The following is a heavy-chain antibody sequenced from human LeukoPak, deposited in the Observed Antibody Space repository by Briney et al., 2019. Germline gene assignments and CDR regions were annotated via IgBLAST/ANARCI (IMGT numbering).Heavy chain of an antibody. Sequence: SETLSLTCTVSGGSVSSYYWSWIRQPPGKGLEWIGYIYTSGSTNYNTSLKSRVTISVDTSKNQFYLKLSSVTAADTAVYYCARHRLARTHNYYMDVWGKGTTVTVSS. D-gene: IGHD1-14*01. J-gene: IGHJ6*03. CDR3: ARHRLARTHNYYMDV. CDR1: GGSVSSYY. V-gene: IGHV4-4*09. CDR2: IYTSGST.